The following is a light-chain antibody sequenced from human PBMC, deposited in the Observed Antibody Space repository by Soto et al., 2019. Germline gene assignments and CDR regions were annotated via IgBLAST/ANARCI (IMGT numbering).Light chain of an antibody. CDR3: QQYNNWPPIT. CDR1: QSVSSN. J-gene: IGKJ5*01. Sequence: EIVMTQSPATLSVFPGERATLSCRASQSVSSNLAWYQQKHGQAPRLLIYGVSTRATGTPARFSGSGSGTEFTLTISRLQSEDFAVYYCQQYNNWPPITFGQGTRLEIK. V-gene: IGKV3-15*01. CDR2: GVS.